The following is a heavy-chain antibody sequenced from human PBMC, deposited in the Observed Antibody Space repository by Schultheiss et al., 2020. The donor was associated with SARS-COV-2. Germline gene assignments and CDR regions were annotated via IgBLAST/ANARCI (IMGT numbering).Heavy chain of an antibody. D-gene: IGHD3-22*01. V-gene: IGHV4-61*08. J-gene: IGHJ4*02. CDR2: IYYSGST. Sequence: SETLSLTCTVSGGSISSGGYYWSWIRQPPGKGLEWIGYIYYSGSTNYNPSLKSLVTISVDTSKNQFSLKLSSVTAADTAVYHCARGSTSVYDYYDSSGYYLYYFDYWGQGTLVTVSS. CDR3: ARGSTSVYDYYDSSGYYLYYFDY. CDR1: GGSISSGGYY.